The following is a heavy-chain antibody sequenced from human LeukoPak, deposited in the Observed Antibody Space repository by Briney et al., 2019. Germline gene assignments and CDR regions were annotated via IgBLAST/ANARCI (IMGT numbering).Heavy chain of an antibody. D-gene: IGHD3-3*01. Sequence: GGSLRLSCAASGFTFSNYWMNWVRQAPGKGLEWVAVISYDGNKKYYADSVTGRFTISRDNSKNMMYIQMNSLRAEDTAMYYCARGFWSGYNDYWGQGTPVTVSS. CDR1: GFTFSNYW. V-gene: IGHV3-30*03. CDR3: ARGFWSGYNDY. CDR2: ISYDGNKK. J-gene: IGHJ4*02.